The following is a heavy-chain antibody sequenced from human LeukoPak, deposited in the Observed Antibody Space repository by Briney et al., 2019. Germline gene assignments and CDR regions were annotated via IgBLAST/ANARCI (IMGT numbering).Heavy chain of an antibody. J-gene: IGHJ4*02. Sequence: SETLSLTCTVSGGSISSGSYYWSWIRQPAGKGLEWIGRIYTSGSTNYNPSLKSRVTISVDTSKNQFSLKLSSVTAADTAVYYCARHSSGYPDYWGQGTLVTVSS. CDR1: GGSISSGSYY. CDR2: IYTSGST. CDR3: ARHSSGYPDY. D-gene: IGHD3-22*01. V-gene: IGHV4-61*02.